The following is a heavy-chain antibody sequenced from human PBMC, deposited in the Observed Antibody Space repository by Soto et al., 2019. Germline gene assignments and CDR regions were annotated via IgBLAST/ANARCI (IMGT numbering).Heavy chain of an antibody. CDR3: ARAYTWGVAVAGT. Sequence: ASVKVSCKASGYTFTGYYMHWVRQAPGQGLEWMGWINPNSGDTNYAQKFQGRVTMTRDTSISTAYMELSSLRSDDTAVYYCARAYTWGVAVAGTWGQGTLVTVSS. CDR1: GYTFTGYY. V-gene: IGHV1-2*02. CDR2: INPNSGDT. J-gene: IGHJ4*02. D-gene: IGHD6-19*01.